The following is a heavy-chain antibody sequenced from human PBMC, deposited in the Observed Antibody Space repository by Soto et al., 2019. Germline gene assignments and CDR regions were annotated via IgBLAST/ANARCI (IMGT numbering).Heavy chain of an antibody. Sequence: EVQLLDSGGGLVQPGGSLRLSCAVSGFIISDYGVTWVRQAPGKGLEWVSGFSGGGGGTFYADSVKGRFTISRDDPKNTEYLQMNSLGAEDTAVYYCVRWNGFGDRWGQGTLVTVSS. V-gene: IGHV3-23*01. J-gene: IGHJ5*02. D-gene: IGHD1-1*01. CDR3: VRWNGFGDR. CDR1: GFIISDYG. CDR2: FSGGGGGT.